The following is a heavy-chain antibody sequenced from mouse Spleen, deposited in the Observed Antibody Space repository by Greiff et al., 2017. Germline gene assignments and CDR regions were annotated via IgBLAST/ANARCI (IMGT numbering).Heavy chain of an antibody. CDR2: IRLKSDNYAT. J-gene: IGHJ4*01. D-gene: IGHD2-1*01. V-gene: IGHV6-3*01. CDR1: GFTFSNYW. Sequence: EVQRVESGGGLVQPGGSMKLSCVASGFTFSNYWMNWVRQSPEKGLEWVAQIRLKSDNYATHYAESVKGRFTISRDDSKSSVYLQMNNLRAEDTGIYYCTVYYGNYEGGAMDYWGQGTSVTVSS. CDR3: TVYYGNYEGGAMDY.